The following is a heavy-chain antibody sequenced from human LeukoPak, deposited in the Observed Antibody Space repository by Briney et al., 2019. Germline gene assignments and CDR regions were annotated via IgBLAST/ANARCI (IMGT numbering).Heavy chain of an antibody. CDR2: ISYDGSNK. D-gene: IGHD4-17*01. Sequence: PGGSLRLSCAASGFTFSSYAMHWVRQAPGKWLEWVAVISYDGSNKYYADSVKGRFTISRDNSKNTLYLQMNSLRAEDTAVYYCARDSNDYGDYDWYFDLWGRGTLVTVSS. V-gene: IGHV3-30*04. CDR1: GFTFSSYA. J-gene: IGHJ2*01. CDR3: ARDSNDYGDYDWYFDL.